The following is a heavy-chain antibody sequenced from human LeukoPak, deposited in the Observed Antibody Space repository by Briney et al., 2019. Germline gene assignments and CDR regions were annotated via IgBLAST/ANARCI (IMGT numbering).Heavy chain of an antibody. CDR2: IYHSGST. V-gene: IGHV4-30-2*01. CDR1: GGSISSGGYS. J-gene: IGHJ5*02. Sequence: PSETLSLTCAVSGGSISSGGYSWSWIRQPPGKGLEWIGYIYHSGSTYYNPSLKSRVTISVDRSKNQFSLKLSSVTAADTAVYYCARALGYDSSGQRHWFDPWGQGTLVTVSS. D-gene: IGHD3-22*01. CDR3: ARALGYDSSGQRHWFDP.